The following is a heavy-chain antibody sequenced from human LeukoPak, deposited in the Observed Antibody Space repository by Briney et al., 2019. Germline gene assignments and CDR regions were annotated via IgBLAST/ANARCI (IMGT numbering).Heavy chain of an antibody. D-gene: IGHD2-15*01. CDR3: AKTDCGARCYYFDS. Sequence: PGGSLRLSCGASGFTFNSFSMSWVRQAPGKGLEWVSAIGGRGDNTWYADSVKGRFIISRDNSKNTLYLQLDTLRAEDTAVYYCAKTDCGARCYYFDSWGQGTLVYVSS. CDR2: IGGRGDNT. J-gene: IGHJ4*02. V-gene: IGHV3-23*01. CDR1: GFTFNSFS.